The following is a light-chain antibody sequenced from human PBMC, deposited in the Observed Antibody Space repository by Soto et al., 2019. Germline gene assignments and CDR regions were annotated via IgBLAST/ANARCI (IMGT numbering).Light chain of an antibody. J-gene: IGLJ1*01. Sequence: QSALTQPASVSGSPGQSITLSCTGSSNDIGAYKYVSWYQHHPGKAPKLIIFEVSNRPSGVSNRFSGSKSGNTASLTISGLQADDEADYYCSSYTSGSTLYVFGPGTKLTVL. CDR1: SNDIGAYKY. CDR2: EVS. CDR3: SSYTSGSTLYV. V-gene: IGLV2-14*01.